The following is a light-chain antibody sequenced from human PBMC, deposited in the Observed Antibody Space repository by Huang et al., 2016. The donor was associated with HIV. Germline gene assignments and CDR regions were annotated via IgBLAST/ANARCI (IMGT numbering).Light chain of an antibody. CDR1: QSVRSY. CDR2: DAS. J-gene: IGKJ4*01. Sequence: EIVLTQSPATLSLSPGERATLSCRASQSVRSYLAWYQQKPGQAPRLLIYDASNRATGIPARFSGSGSGTDFTLTISNLQSEDFAVYYCQQRSAWPLTFGGGTKVEIK. CDR3: QQRSAWPLT. V-gene: IGKV3-11*01.